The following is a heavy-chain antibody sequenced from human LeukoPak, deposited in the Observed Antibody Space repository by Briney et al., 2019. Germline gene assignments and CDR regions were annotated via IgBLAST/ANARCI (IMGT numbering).Heavy chain of an antibody. V-gene: IGHV3-43D*03. D-gene: IGHD7-27*01. CDR3: AKDLPVGANWGPVDY. CDR1: GFTFDDYA. J-gene: IGHJ4*02. CDR2: ISWDGGST. Sequence: GGSLRLSCAASGFTFDDYAMHWVRQAPGKGLEWVSLISWDGGSTYYTDSVKGRFTISRDNSKNSLYLQMNSLRAEDTALYYCAKDLPVGANWGPVDYWGQGTLVTVSS.